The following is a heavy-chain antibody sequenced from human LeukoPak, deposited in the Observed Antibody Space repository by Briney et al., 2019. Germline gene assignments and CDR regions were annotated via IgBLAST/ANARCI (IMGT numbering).Heavy chain of an antibody. J-gene: IGHJ4*02. CDR1: GFSVTSYG. Sequence: GGSLRLSCAVSGFSVTSYGMSWVRQAPGKGLEWISAISLNGDTTYYADSVKGRFTISRDNSKNTLYLQMNSLRAEDTAVYYCANSMVRGVIYFFDYWGQGTLVTVSS. D-gene: IGHD3-10*01. V-gene: IGHV3-23*01. CDR3: ANSMVRGVIYFFDY. CDR2: ISLNGDTT.